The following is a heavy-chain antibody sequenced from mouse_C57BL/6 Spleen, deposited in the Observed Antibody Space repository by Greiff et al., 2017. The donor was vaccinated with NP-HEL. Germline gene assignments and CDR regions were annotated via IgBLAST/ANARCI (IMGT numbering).Heavy chain of an antibody. J-gene: IGHJ2*01. CDR2: IHPNSGST. CDR3: ARRGGKANGDDYFDY. Sequence: QVQLQQPGAELVKPGASVKLSCKASGYTFTSYWMHWVKQRPGQGLEWIGMIHPNSGSTNYNEKFKSKATLTVDKSSSTAYMQLSSLTSEDSAVYYCARRGGKANGDDYFDYWGQGTTLTVSS. D-gene: IGHD4-1*01. V-gene: IGHV1-64*01. CDR1: GYTFTSYW.